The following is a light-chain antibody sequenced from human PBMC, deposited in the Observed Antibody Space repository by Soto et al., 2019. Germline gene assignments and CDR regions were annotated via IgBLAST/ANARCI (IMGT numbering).Light chain of an antibody. CDR2: AAF. J-gene: IGKJ1*01. CDR3: QQSYSIPWT. Sequence: DIQMTQSPSSLSASVGDSVTISCRPSQTIKRYLSWYQQKPGEAPKLLISAAFSLQSGVPSRFSGSGSGTDFTLIISSLQPEDFATYFCQQSYSIPWTFGQGTKVEV. V-gene: IGKV1-39*01. CDR1: QTIKRY.